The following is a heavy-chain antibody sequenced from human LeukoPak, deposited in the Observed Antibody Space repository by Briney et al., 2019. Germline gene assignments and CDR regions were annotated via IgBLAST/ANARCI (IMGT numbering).Heavy chain of an antibody. CDR1: GFTFSSYW. D-gene: IGHD6-6*01. J-gene: IGHJ4*02. Sequence: GGSLRLSCAASGFTFSSYWMSWVRQAPGKGLEWVANIKQDGSEKYYGDPVKGRFTISRDNAKNSLYLQMNSLRAEDTAVYYCARFSIAARPFDYWGQGTLVTVSS. CDR2: IKQDGSEK. CDR3: ARFSIAARPFDY. V-gene: IGHV3-7*01.